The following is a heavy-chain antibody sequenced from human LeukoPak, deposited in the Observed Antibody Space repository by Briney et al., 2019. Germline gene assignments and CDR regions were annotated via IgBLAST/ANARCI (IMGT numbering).Heavy chain of an antibody. D-gene: IGHD3-10*01. CDR3: ARENTMIRGVPRGFDI. V-gene: IGHV3-NL1*01. CDR2: INAGGSHS. J-gene: IGHJ3*02. Sequence: GGSLRLSCVASGFTFNNYGMIWVRRAPGKGLEWVAGINAGGSHSYYADSVNGRFTSSRDNSKNTLYLQMNSLRAEDTAVYYCARENTMIRGVPRGFDIWGQGTMVTVSS. CDR1: GFTFNNYG.